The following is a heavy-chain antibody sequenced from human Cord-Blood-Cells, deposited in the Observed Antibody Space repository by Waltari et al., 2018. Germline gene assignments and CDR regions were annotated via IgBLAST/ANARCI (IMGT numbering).Heavy chain of an antibody. CDR2: ISWNSGSI. V-gene: IGHV3-9*01. Sequence: EVQLVESGGGLVQPGRSLRISCAASGFPFVDYAMPWVRQAPGKGLEWVSGISWNSGSIGYADSVKGRFTISRDNAKNSLYLQMNSLRAEDTALYYCARYDSSGYYYYWGQGTLVTVSS. CDR3: ARYDSSGYYYY. J-gene: IGHJ4*02. D-gene: IGHD3-22*01. CDR1: GFPFVDYA.